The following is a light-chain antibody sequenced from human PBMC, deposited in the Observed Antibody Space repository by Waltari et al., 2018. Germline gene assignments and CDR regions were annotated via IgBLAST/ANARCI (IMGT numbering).Light chain of an antibody. J-gene: IGKJ5*01. CDR1: QSLVYTDGISY. V-gene: IGKV2-30*01. CDR3: MQATHWPVT. CDR2: KVS. Sequence: DVGLTQSPLSLPVTLGQPASISCRSSQSLVYTDGISYLNWFHRRPGQAPRRLIYKVSNRDSGVPDRCSGSGSGTDFTLMISSVEADDVGVYFCMQATHWPVTFGQGTRLEIK.